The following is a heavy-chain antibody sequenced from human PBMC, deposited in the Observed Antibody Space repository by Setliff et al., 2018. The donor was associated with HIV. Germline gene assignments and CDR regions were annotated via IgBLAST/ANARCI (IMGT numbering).Heavy chain of an antibody. V-gene: IGHV4-4*07. D-gene: IGHD1-26*01. CDR3: ARHSGRLLDRYAFDI. CDR1: GGSTIGYH. Sequence: SETLSLPCSVSGGSTIGYHWNWIRQPAGKGLEWIGRMYYTYNTDYNSSLKSRVTMSVDTSKNLFSLRLSSVTAADTAVYYCARHSGRLLDRYAFDIWGQGTMVTVSS. J-gene: IGHJ3*02. CDR2: MYYTYNT.